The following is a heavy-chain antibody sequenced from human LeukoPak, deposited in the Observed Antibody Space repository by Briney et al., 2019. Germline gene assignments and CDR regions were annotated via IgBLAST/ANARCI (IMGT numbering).Heavy chain of an antibody. CDR1: GGSISSYY. J-gene: IGHJ4*02. V-gene: IGHV4-59*12. D-gene: IGHD3-10*01. CDR3: ARAPGYYGSGSYYNVEYYFDY. CDR2: IYYSGST. Sequence: PSETLSLTCTVSGGSISSYYWSWIRQPPGKGLEWIGYIYYSGSTNYNPSLRSRVTISVDTSKNQFSLKLSSVTAADTAVYYCARAPGYYGSGSYYNVEYYFDYWGQGTLVTVSS.